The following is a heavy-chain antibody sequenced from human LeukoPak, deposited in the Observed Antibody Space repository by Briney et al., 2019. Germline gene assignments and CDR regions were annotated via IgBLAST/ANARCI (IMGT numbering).Heavy chain of an antibody. Sequence: GESLKISCKGSGYSFTSYWIGWVRQMPGKGLEWMGIIYPGDSDTRYSSPFQGQVTISADKSISTAYLQWSSLKASDTAMYYCASTLTTVGNYFDYWGQGTLVTVSS. CDR2: IYPGDSDT. CDR3: ASTLTTVGNYFDY. CDR1: GYSFTSYW. V-gene: IGHV5-51*01. D-gene: IGHD4-17*01. J-gene: IGHJ4*02.